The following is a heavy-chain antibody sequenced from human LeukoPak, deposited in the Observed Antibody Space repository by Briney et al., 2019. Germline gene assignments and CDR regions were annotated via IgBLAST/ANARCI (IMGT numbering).Heavy chain of an antibody. D-gene: IGHD3-10*01. J-gene: IGHJ3*02. CDR3: ARKYGSGSSDAFDI. V-gene: IGHV1-69*04. Sequence: ASVKVSCKASGGTFSSYAISWVRQAPGQGLEWMGRIIPILGIANYAQKSQGRVTITADKSTSTAYMELSSLRSEDTAVYYCARKYGSGSSDAFDIWGQGTMVTVSS. CDR1: GGTFSSYA. CDR2: IIPILGIA.